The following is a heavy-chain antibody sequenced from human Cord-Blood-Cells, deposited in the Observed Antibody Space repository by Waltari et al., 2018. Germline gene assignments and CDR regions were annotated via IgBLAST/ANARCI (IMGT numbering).Heavy chain of an antibody. CDR1: GYTFTSYD. D-gene: IGHD2-2*01. J-gene: IGHJ3*02. CDR2: MDPNSGNT. V-gene: IGHV1-8*03. CDR3: ARVCSSTSCYAFDI. Sequence: QVQLVQSGAEVKKPGASVKVSCKASGYTFTSYDINLVRQATGQGLEWMGWMDPNSGNTGYAQKFQGRVTITRNTSISTAYMELSSLRSEDTAVYYCARVCSSTSCYAFDIWGQGTMVTVSS.